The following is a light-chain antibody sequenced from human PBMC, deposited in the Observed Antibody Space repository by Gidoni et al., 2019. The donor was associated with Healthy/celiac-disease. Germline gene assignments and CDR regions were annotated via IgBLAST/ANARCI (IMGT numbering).Light chain of an antibody. V-gene: IGKV3-20*01. Sequence: DIVLTQSPGTLSLSPGERATLSCRASQSVSSSYLAWYQQKPGQAPRLLIYGASSRATGIPDRFSGSGSGTDFTLTISRLEPEDFAVYYCQQYGSSPHFXXXTRLEIK. CDR1: QSVSSSY. CDR2: GAS. CDR3: QQYGSSPH. J-gene: IGKJ5*01.